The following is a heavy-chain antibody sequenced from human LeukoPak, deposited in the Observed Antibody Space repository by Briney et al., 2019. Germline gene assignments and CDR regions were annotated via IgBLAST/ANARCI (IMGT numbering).Heavy chain of an antibody. D-gene: IGHD3-22*01. Sequence: SGGSLRLSCAVSGFTSSSYNMNWVRQAPGKGLEWVSSISSSGTYIFYADSVKGRFTISRDNAKNSLYLQMNSLRVEDTAVYYCARDTFYDSSGYSGWFDPWGQGTLVTVSS. CDR2: ISSSGTYI. CDR3: ARDTFYDSSGYSGWFDP. V-gene: IGHV3-21*01. J-gene: IGHJ5*02. CDR1: GFTSSSYN.